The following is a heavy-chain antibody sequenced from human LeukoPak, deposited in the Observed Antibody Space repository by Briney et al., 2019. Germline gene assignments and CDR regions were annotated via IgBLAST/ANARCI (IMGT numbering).Heavy chain of an antibody. V-gene: IGHV3-15*01. Sequence: GGSLRLSCAASGFTFSNAWMSWVRHVSGKGLEWVGRIKRKTDGGTTDYAAPVKGRFTISRDDSKNTLFLQMSRLRTEDTAVYYCTTDEAAGTDYWGQGTLVTVSS. CDR1: GFTFSNAW. CDR2: IKRKTDGGTT. D-gene: IGHD6-13*01. CDR3: TTDEAAGTDY. J-gene: IGHJ4*02.